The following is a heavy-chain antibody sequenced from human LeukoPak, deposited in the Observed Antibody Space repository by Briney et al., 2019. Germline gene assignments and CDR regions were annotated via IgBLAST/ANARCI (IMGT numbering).Heavy chain of an antibody. CDR3: AKDPLGDGVNFDY. J-gene: IGHJ4*02. D-gene: IGHD3-16*01. Sequence: GGSLRLSCAASGFIFSNYGVHWVRQAPGKGLEWVAVISYDGGNIWYADSVKGRFIISRDNSKSTLFLEMNSLRLEDTAVYYCAKDPLGDGVNFDYWGQGILVTVSS. CDR2: ISYDGGNI. V-gene: IGHV3-30*18. CDR1: GFIFSNYG.